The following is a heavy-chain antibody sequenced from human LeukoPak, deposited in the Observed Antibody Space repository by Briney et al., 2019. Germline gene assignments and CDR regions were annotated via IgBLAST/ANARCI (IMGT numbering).Heavy chain of an antibody. Sequence: GGSLRLSCAASGFTFSSYSMNWVRQAPGKGLEWVSSISSSSSYIYYADSVKGRFTISRDNAKNSLYLQMNSLRAEDTAVYYCASDADSSSWSMYYYYGMDVWGQGTTVTVSS. D-gene: IGHD6-13*01. V-gene: IGHV3-21*01. CDR2: ISSSSSYI. CDR1: GFTFSSYS. J-gene: IGHJ6*02. CDR3: ASDADSSSWSMYYYYGMDV.